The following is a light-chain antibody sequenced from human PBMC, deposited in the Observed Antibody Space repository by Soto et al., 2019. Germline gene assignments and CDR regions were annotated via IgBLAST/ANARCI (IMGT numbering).Light chain of an antibody. CDR1: QHVSSN. V-gene: IGKV3-15*01. CDR2: RSS. CDR3: QQYNNWPYT. Sequence: EIVMTQSPATLSVSPGGSATLSCRASQHVSSNFAWYRQKPGQAPTLLIYRSSTRATGIPARLSGSGSGTEFTLTISSLQSEDFAVYYCQQYNNWPYTFGQGTKLEIK. J-gene: IGKJ2*01.